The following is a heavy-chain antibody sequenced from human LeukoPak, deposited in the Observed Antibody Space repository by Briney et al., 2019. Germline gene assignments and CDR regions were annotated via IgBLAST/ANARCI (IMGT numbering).Heavy chain of an antibody. CDR3: ATAMVRGVNNWFDP. D-gene: IGHD3-10*01. Sequence: GASVKVSCKASGYTFTSYYMHWVRQAPGQGLEWMGWINPNSGGTNYAQKFQGRVTMTRDTSISTAYMELSRLRSDDTAVYYCATAMVRGVNNWFDPWGQGTLVTVSS. V-gene: IGHV1-2*02. J-gene: IGHJ5*02. CDR2: INPNSGGT. CDR1: GYTFTSYY.